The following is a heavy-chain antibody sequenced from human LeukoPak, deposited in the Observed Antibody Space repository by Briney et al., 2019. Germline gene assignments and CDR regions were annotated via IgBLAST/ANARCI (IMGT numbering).Heavy chain of an antibody. D-gene: IGHD2-15*01. J-gene: IGHJ1*01. CDR3: ARGERWYPQHFQH. V-gene: IGHV3-74*01. CDR1: GLTFSSYW. Sequence: PGGSLRLSCAASGLTFSSYWMHWVRQAPGKGLVWVSRINSDGSSTSYADSVKGRFTISRDNAKNTLYLQMNSLRAEDTAVYYCARGERWYPQHFQHWGQGTLVTVSS. CDR2: INSDGSST.